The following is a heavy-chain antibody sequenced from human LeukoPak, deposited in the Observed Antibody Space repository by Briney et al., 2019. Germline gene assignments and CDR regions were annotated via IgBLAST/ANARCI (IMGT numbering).Heavy chain of an antibody. D-gene: IGHD5-18*01. J-gene: IGHJ4*02. Sequence: PGGSLRLSCAGSGFTFRNYEMSWVRQAPGKGLEWVSSITTSSSYIYYADSVKGRFTISRDNAKNSLYLQMNSLRAEDTAVYYCARDLGGYSYGSHFDYWGQGTLVTVSS. CDR3: ARDLGGYSYGSHFDY. V-gene: IGHV3-21*01. CDR1: GFTFRNYE. CDR2: ITTSSSYI.